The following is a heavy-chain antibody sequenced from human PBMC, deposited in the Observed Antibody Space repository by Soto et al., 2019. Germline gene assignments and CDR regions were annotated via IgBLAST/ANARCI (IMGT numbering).Heavy chain of an antibody. J-gene: IGHJ6*03. V-gene: IGHV3-30*18. CDR3: AKAVIAARPLSYMDV. CDR2: ISYDGSNK. CDR1: GFTFSSYS. D-gene: IGHD6-6*01. Sequence: GGSLRLSCAASGFTFSSYSMHWVRQAPGKGLEWVAVISYDGSNKYYADSVKGRFTISRDNSKNTLYLQMNSLRAEDTAVYYCAKAVIAARPLSYMDVWGKGTTVTVSS.